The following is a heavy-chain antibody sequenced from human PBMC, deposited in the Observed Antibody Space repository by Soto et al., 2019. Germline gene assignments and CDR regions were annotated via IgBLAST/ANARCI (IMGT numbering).Heavy chain of an antibody. D-gene: IGHD2-2*02. CDR3: AKDISERYQLLYIDYYYYGMDV. V-gene: IGHV3-23*01. CDR1: GFTFSTYA. Sequence: PGGSLRLSCAASGFTFSTYAMTWVRQAPGKGLAWLSSISGSGSTYYADSVKGRFTISRDNSKNTLYLQMNSLRAEDTAVYYCAKDISERYQLLYIDYYYYGMDVRGQGTKVTVSS. J-gene: IGHJ6*02. CDR2: ISGSGST.